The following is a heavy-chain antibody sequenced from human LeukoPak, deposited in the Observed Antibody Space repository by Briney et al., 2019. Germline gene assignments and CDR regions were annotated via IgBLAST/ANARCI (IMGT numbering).Heavy chain of an antibody. CDR3: ARDFHRRLYDSSAYHPY. Sequence: GGSLRLSCAASGFTFDDYGMTWVRQVPGKGLEWVSGISRNGGSTGYADSVKGRFTISRDNAKNSLYLQMNSLRAEDTAVYYCARDFHRRLYDSSAYHPYWGQGTLVTVSS. V-gene: IGHV3-20*04. CDR1: GFTFDDYG. CDR2: ISRNGGST. D-gene: IGHD3-22*01. J-gene: IGHJ4*02.